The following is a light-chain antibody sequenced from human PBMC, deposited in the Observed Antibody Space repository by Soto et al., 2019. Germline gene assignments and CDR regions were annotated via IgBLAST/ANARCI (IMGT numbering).Light chain of an antibody. CDR3: QQLHSYPIT. J-gene: IGKJ5*01. Sequence: IQLTQSPSSLSASVGDRVTFTCRASQGISTFLAWYQQKAGKAPKPLIYAASTLQSGVSSRFSGSGSGTAFTLTISSLQPEDSSIYYCQQLHSYPITFGHGTRLEIK. CDR2: AAS. CDR1: QGISTF. V-gene: IGKV1-9*01.